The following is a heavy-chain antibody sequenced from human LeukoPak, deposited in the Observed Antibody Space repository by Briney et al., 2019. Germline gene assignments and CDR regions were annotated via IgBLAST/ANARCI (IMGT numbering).Heavy chain of an antibody. V-gene: IGHV3-64D*09. CDR2: ISSNGGST. CDR3: VKARGIQLWLPGDY. Sequence: GGSLRLSCSASGFTFSRYAMHWVRQAPGKGLEYVSGISSNGGSTYYGDSVKGRFTISRDNSKNTLYLQMSSLRAEDTAVYYCVKARGIQLWLPGDYWGQGTLVTVSS. CDR1: GFTFSRYA. D-gene: IGHD5-18*01. J-gene: IGHJ4*02.